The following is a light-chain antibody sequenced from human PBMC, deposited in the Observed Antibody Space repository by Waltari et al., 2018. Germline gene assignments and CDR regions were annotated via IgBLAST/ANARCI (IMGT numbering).Light chain of an antibody. Sequence: EIVMTQSPATLSVSPGDRATLSCRARQSFTRKLSWYQQKPGQVPRLLIYGVSTRATGIPAEFSGSGSGTEFTLTISSLQSEDSPVYYCSQYNDWPYTFGQGTKLELQ. J-gene: IGKJ2*01. CDR1: QSFTRK. V-gene: IGKV3-15*01. CDR2: GVS. CDR3: SQYNDWPYT.